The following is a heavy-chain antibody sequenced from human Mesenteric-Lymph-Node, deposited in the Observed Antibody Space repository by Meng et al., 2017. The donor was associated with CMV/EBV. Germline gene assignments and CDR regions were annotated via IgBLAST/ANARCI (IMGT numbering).Heavy chain of an antibody. V-gene: IGHV1-46*04. Sequence: ASVKVSCKTSGYLFTSYYIHWVRQAPGQGLEWMGMINSGDGGTTYTQKMQGRLTMTTDASTRTVYMEVSSLRSEDTAVYFCARDFYSGVAVAGMTVWGQGTMVTSP. J-gene: IGHJ6*02. D-gene: IGHD6-19*01. CDR1: GYLFTSYY. CDR2: INSGDGGT. CDR3: ARDFYSGVAVAGMTV.